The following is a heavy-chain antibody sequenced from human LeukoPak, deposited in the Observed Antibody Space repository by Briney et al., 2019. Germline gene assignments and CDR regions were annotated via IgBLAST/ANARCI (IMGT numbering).Heavy chain of an antibody. CDR3: AREGARDDFVVVPAALDF. CDR2: IHRTGST. Sequence: PSETLSLTCTVSNGSIGSYYWTWIRQPAGKGREWIGRIHRTGSTNYNPSLTSRVIMSVDTSKNQFSLRLTSLTAADTAVYYCAREGARDDFVVVPAALDFWGLGTLVTVSS. D-gene: IGHD2-2*01. V-gene: IGHV4-4*07. CDR1: NGSIGSYY. J-gene: IGHJ4*02.